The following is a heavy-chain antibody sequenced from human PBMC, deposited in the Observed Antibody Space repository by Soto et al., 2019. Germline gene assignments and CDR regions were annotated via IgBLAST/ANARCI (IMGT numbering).Heavy chain of an antibody. J-gene: IGHJ3*02. CDR1: GFTFSSYS. V-gene: IGHV3-21*01. CDR2: ISSSSSYI. CDR3: ARDGDYVWGSYRWSDAFDI. Sequence: GGSLRLSCAASGFTFSSYSMNWVRQAPGKGLEWVSSISSSSSYIYYADSVKGRFTISRDNAKNSLYLQMNSLRAEDTAVYYCARDGDYVWGSYRWSDAFDIWGQGTMVTVSS. D-gene: IGHD3-16*02.